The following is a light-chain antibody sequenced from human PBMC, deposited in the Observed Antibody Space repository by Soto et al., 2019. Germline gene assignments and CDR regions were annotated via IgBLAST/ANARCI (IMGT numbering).Light chain of an antibody. CDR3: QQYKNMYT. J-gene: IGKJ2*01. Sequence: DIQMTQSPSTLSASVGDRVTITCRASQSITGWLAWYQQKPGKAPKLLIYDASSLDSGVPSRFSGSGSGTEYTLTISSLQPDDCGTYYCQQYKNMYTFGQGTKLEIK. V-gene: IGKV1-5*01. CDR2: DAS. CDR1: QSITGW.